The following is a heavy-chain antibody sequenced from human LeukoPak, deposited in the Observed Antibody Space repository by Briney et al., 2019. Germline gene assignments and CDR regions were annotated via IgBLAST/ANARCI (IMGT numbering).Heavy chain of an antibody. V-gene: IGHV4-34*01. CDR3: ARDGLRRRIMFTVGGGGQFDY. CDR2: INHSGST. J-gene: IGHJ4*02. CDR1: GGSFSGYY. Sequence: SETLSLTCAVYGGSFSGYYWSWIRQPPGKGVEWIGEINHSGSTNYNPSLKSRVTISVDTSKNQFSLKLSSVTAADTAVYYCARDGLRRRIMFTVGGGGQFDYWGQGTLVTVSS. D-gene: IGHD3-16*01.